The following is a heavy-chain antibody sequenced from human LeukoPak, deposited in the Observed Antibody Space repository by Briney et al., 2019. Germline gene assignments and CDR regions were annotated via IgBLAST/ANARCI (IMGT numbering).Heavy chain of an antibody. V-gene: IGHV3-30*04. Sequence: PGRSLRLSCAASGFTFSTYAFHWVRQAPGTGLEWVAVISSDGKNKIYADSVKGRFTISRDDSKNTLYLQMSSLRAEDTAVYYCAREGLQWLVQYYFDYWGQGTLVTVSS. D-gene: IGHD6-19*01. CDR1: GFTFSTYA. CDR2: ISSDGKNK. CDR3: AREGLQWLVQYYFDY. J-gene: IGHJ4*02.